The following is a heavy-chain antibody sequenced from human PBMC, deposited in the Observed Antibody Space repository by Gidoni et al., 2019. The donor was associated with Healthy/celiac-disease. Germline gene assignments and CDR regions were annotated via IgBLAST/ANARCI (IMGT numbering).Heavy chain of an antibody. V-gene: IGHV3-48*02. CDR2: ISSSSSTI. CDR1: GFTFSSYS. D-gene: IGHD4-17*01. CDR3: AREGYGDHLFGYFDL. Sequence: EVQLVESGGGLVQPGGSLRLSCAASGFTFSSYSMNWVRQAPGKGLEWVSYISSSSSTIYYADSVKGRFTISRDNAKNSLYLQMNSLRDEDTAVYYCAREGYGDHLFGYFDLWGRGTLVTVSS. J-gene: IGHJ2*01.